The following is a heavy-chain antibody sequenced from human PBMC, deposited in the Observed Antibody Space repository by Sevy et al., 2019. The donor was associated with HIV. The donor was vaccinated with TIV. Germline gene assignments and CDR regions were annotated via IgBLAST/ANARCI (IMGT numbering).Heavy chain of an antibody. CDR2: IYYSGST. J-gene: IGHJ4*02. CDR1: DGSISSSSCY. CDR3: ARQRKGGYGPFFDY. V-gene: IGHV4-39*01. D-gene: IGHD5-18*01. Sequence: SETLSLTCTVSDGSISSSSCYWGWIRQPPGKGLEWIGSIYYSGSTYYNPSLKSRVTISVDTSKNQFSLKLSSVTAADTAVYYCARQRKGGYGPFFDYWGQGTLVTVSS.